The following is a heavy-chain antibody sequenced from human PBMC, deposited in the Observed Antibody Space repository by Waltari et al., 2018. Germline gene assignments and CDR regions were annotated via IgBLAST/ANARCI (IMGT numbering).Heavy chain of an antibody. V-gene: IGHV5-51*01. CDR1: GYRFASYW. Sequence: EVQLVQSGAEVRKPGESLKISCMGSGYRFASYWIGWVRQVPGKGLEWMGVIFPGDSDTRYSPSFEGKVTISADESISTAYLQWSSLKASDTAMYYCARHPNSYYDFWDGYFEAFDMWGRGTMVTISS. J-gene: IGHJ3*02. CDR2: IFPGDSDT. D-gene: IGHD3-3*01. CDR3: ARHPNSYYDFWDGYFEAFDM.